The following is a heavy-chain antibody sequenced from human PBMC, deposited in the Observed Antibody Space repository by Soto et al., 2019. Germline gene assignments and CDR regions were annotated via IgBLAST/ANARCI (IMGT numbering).Heavy chain of an antibody. CDR2: IKQDGSEK. CDR3: ARASSSWTNWFDP. J-gene: IGHJ5*02. V-gene: IGHV3-7*01. D-gene: IGHD6-13*01. CDR1: GFTFSSYW. Sequence: GESLKISCAASGFTFSSYWMSWVRQAPGKGLEWGANIKQDGSEKYYVDSVKGRFTISRDNAKNSLYLQMNSLRAEDTAVYYCARASSSWTNWFDPWGQGTLVTVSS.